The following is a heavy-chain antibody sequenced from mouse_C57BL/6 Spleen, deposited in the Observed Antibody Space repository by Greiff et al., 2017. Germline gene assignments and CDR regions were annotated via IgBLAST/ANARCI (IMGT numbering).Heavy chain of an antibody. CDR1: GYTFTSYW. J-gene: IGHJ2*01. D-gene: IGHD3-2*02. Sequence: VQLQQPGAELVRPGSSVKLSCKASGYTFTSYWMDWVKQRPGQGLEWIGNIYPSDSETHYNQKFKDKATLTVDKSSSTAYMQLSSLTSEDSAVYCGAREDSSGYGYFDYWGQGTTLTFSS. CDR2: IYPSDSET. V-gene: IGHV1-61*01. CDR3: AREDSSGYGYFDY.